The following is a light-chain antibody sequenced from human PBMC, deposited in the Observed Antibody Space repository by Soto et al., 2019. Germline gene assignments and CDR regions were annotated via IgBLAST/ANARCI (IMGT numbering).Light chain of an antibody. Sequence: QSVLTQPASVSGSPGQSITISCTGTSSDVGGYNYVSWYQQHPGKAPKLMIYEVSNRPLGVSNRFSGSKSGNTASLTISGLQAEDEADYYCSSFAGSPVVFGGGTKLTVL. CDR1: SSDVGGYNY. CDR2: EVS. J-gene: IGLJ2*01. V-gene: IGLV2-14*01. CDR3: SSFAGSPVV.